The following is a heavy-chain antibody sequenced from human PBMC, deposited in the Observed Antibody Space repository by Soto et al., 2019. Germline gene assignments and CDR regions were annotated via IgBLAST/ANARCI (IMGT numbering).Heavy chain of an antibody. Sequence: QVQLQQWGAGLLKPSETLSLTCAVYGGSFSGYYWSWIRQPPGKGLEWIGEINPSGSTNYTPSLKRRVTMAWNKPKNPVSLKLTSVTAADTAVYYCARGRDGGAANWGQGTLVTVSS. D-gene: IGHD2-15*01. CDR1: GGSFSGYY. J-gene: IGHJ4*02. V-gene: IGHV4-34*01. CDR2: INPSGST. CDR3: ARGRDGGAAN.